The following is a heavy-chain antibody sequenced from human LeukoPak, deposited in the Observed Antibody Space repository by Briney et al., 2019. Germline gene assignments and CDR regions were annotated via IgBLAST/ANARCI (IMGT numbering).Heavy chain of an antibody. Sequence: PSETLSLTCTGSGGSISSYYWSWIRQPPGKGLEWIGYIYYSGSTNYNPSLKSRVTISVDTSKNQFSLKLSSVTAADTAVYYCARGLYDYVWGSYRENYYFDYWGQGTLVTVSS. J-gene: IGHJ4*02. D-gene: IGHD3-16*02. V-gene: IGHV4-59*01. CDR2: IYYSGST. CDR3: ARGLYDYVWGSYRENYYFDY. CDR1: GGSISSYY.